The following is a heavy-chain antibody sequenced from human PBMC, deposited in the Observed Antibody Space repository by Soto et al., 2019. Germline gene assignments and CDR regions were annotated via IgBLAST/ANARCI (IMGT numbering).Heavy chain of an antibody. V-gene: IGHV3-30*18. J-gene: IGHJ4*02. Sequence: QVQLVESGGGVVQPGRSLRLSCAASGFTFSSYGMHWVRQAPGKGLEWVAVISYDGSNKYYADSVKGRFTISRDNSKNTLYLQMISLRAEDTAVYYCAKDNPYFDYWGQGTLVTVSS. CDR1: GFTFSSYG. CDR3: AKDNPYFDY. CDR2: ISYDGSNK.